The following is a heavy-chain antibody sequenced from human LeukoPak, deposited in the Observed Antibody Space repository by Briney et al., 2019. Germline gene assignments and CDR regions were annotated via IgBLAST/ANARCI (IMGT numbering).Heavy chain of an antibody. D-gene: IGHD3-3*01. CDR1: GGTFSSYA. J-gene: IGHJ4*02. CDR2: ISAYNGNT. CDR3: ARGSTYYDFWSGYSTYYFDY. Sequence: ASVTVSCKASGGTFSSYAISWVRQAPGQGLEWMGWISAYNGNTNYAQKLQGRVTMTTDTSTSTAYMELRSLRSDDTAVYYYARGSTYYDFWSGYSTYYFDYWGQGTLVTVSS. V-gene: IGHV1-18*01.